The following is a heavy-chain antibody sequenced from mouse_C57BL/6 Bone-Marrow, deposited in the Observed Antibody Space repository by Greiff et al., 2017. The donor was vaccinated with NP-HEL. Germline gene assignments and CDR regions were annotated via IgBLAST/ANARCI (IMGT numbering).Heavy chain of an antibody. V-gene: IGHV5-9*01. Sequence: EVMLVESGGGLVKPGGSLKLSCAASGFTFGSYTMSWVRQTPEKRLEWVATISGGGGNTYYPDSVKGRFTISRDNAKNTLYLQMSSLRSEDTALYYCARHVYDYDEEDYWGQGTTLTVSS. CDR2: ISGGGGNT. J-gene: IGHJ2*01. CDR3: ARHVYDYDEEDY. D-gene: IGHD2-4*01. CDR1: GFTFGSYT.